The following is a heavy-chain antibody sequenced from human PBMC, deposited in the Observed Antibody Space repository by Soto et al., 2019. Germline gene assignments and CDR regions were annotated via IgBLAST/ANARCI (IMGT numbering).Heavy chain of an antibody. V-gene: IGHV4-39*01. CDR1: GGSITISTYY. D-gene: IGHD6-13*01. CDR2: IYYSGRT. Sequence: PSETLSLTCTVSGGSITISTYYWGWIRQPPGKGLEWIGSIYYSGRTYYNPSLKSRVTVSVDTSKNQFSLKLSSVTAADTAVYYCARIYSSSLTYYFDYWGQGTQVTVSS. J-gene: IGHJ4*02. CDR3: ARIYSSSLTYYFDY.